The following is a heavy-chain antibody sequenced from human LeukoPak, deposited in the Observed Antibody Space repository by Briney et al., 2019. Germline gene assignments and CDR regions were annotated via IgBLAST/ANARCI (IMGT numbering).Heavy chain of an antibody. CDR3: ARAFNLVFRGQYYDILTRSGGMDV. J-gene: IGHJ6*02. Sequence: SETLSLTCAVYGGSFSGYYWSWIRQPPGKGLEWIGEINHSGSTNYNPSLKSRVTISVDTSKNQFSLKLSSVTAADTAVYYCARAFNLVFRGQYYDILTRSGGMDVWGQGTTVTVSS. CDR1: GGSFSGYY. CDR2: INHSGST. D-gene: IGHD3-9*01. V-gene: IGHV4-34*01.